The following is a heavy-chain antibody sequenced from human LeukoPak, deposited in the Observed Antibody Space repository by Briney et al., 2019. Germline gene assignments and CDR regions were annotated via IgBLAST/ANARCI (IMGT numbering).Heavy chain of an antibody. CDR2: ISAYNGNT. CDR3: ARDRMTTVTTSAYYYGMDV. D-gene: IGHD4-17*01. CDR1: GYTFTSYG. Sequence: ASVKVSCKASGYTFTSYGISWVRQAPGQGLEWMGWISAYNGNTNYAQKLQGRVTMTTDTSTSTAYMELRSLRSDDTAVYYCARDRMTTVTTSAYYYGMDVWGQGTTVTVSS. J-gene: IGHJ6*02. V-gene: IGHV1-18*01.